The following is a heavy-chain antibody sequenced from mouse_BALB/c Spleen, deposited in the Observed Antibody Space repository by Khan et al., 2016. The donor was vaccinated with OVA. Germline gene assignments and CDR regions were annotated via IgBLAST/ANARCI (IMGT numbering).Heavy chain of an antibody. D-gene: IGHD1-1*01. CDR1: GFTFSTYS. V-gene: IGHV5-6*01. CDR3: TRLAYYYDSEGFAY. J-gene: IGHJ3*01. Sequence: EVELVESGGDLVKPGGSLKLSCAASGFTFSTYSMSWVRQAPDKRLEWVATVSTGGSYTYYPDSVKGRFTISRDNAKNTLYLQMSVLRSEDTAMFYCTRLAYYYDSEGFAYWGQGTLVTVSA. CDR2: VSTGGSYT.